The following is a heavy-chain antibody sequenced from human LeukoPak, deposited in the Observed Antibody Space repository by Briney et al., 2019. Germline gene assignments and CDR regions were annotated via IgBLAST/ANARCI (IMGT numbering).Heavy chain of an antibody. V-gene: IGHV4-39*07. D-gene: IGHD4-17*01. CDR3: ARATVTTYFDY. CDR1: GGSISSSSYY. J-gene: IGHJ4*02. CDR2: IYYSGST. Sequence: PSETLSLTCTVSGGSISSSSYYWGWIRQPPGKGLEWTGSIYYSGSTYYNPSLKSRVTISVDTSKNQFSLKLTSVTAADTAVYYCARATVTTYFDYWGQGTLVTVSS.